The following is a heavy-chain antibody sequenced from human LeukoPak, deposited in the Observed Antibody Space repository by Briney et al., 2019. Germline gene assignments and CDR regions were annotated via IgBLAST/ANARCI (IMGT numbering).Heavy chain of an antibody. J-gene: IGHJ4*02. Sequence: SQTLSLTCTVSGGSVSSSNFYWAWIRQPPGKGLEWIGSIYYTGNTFYNPSLKSRGTLSIDTSKNQFSLKLTSVTAADTAVYYCASPSLMSGEPSYFDFWGQGTLVSVSA. CDR1: GGSVSSSNFY. CDR3: ASPSLMSGEPSYFDF. CDR2: IYYTGNT. D-gene: IGHD4-17*01. V-gene: IGHV4-39*07.